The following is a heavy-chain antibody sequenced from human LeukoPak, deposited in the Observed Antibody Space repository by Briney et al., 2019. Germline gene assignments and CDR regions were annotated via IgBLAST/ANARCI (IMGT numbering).Heavy chain of an antibody. V-gene: IGHV3-23*01. J-gene: IGHJ4*02. Sequence: PGGSLRLSCAASGFTFSNYAMSWVRQAPGKGLEWVSAFSGSGGSTYYADSVKGRFTISSDNSKNTLYLQMNSLRAEDTAVYYCAKDVGYCSSTTCYKPFDYWGQGTLVTVSS. CDR2: FSGSGGST. CDR3: AKDVGYCSSTTCYKPFDY. CDR1: GFTFSNYA. D-gene: IGHD2-2*02.